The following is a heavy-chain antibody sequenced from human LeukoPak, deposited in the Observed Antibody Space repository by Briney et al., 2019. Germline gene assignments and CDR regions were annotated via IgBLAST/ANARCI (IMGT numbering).Heavy chain of an antibody. CDR3: ASSPLAARPKLDY. D-gene: IGHD6-6*01. V-gene: IGHV3-23*01. CDR1: EFTFSNYA. Sequence: SGVSLRLSCTASEFTFSNYAMNWVRQAPGKRPEWVSGISSGGGCIYYADSVKGRFTISRDNSKNTLYLQMNSLRAEDTAVYYCASSPLAARPKLDYWGQGTLVAVSS. CDR2: ISSGGGCI. J-gene: IGHJ4*02.